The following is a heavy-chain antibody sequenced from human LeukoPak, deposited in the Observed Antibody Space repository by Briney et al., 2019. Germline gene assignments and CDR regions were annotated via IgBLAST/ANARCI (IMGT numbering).Heavy chain of an antibody. V-gene: IGHV3-53*01. Sequence: PGGSLRLSCAASGNYWMHWVRQAPGKGLVWVSAIHTSGDTCYADSVKGRFTISRDTSKNTLYLQINSLRVEDTAVYYCIVFGDSNHWGQGTLVTVSS. D-gene: IGHD4-17*01. CDR3: IVFGDSNH. J-gene: IGHJ5*02. CDR1: GNYW. CDR2: IHTSGDT.